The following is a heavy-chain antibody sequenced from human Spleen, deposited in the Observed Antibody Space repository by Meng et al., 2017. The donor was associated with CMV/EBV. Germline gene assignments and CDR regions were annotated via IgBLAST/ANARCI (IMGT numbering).Heavy chain of an antibody. CDR3: ARVHGVVPAANYYFDY. CDR1: GTFSSYA. CDR2: IIPIFGTA. D-gene: IGHD2-2*01. V-gene: IGHV1-69*05. J-gene: IGHJ4*02. Sequence: GTFSSYAIRGVRRAPGQGLEWMGGIIPIFGTANYAQKFQGRVTITTDESTSTAYMELSSLRSEDTAVYYCARVHGVVPAANYYFDYWGQGTLVTVSS.